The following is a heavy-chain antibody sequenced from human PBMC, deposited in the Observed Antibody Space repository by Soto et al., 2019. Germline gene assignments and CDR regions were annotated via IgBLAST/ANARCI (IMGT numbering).Heavy chain of an antibody. J-gene: IGHJ5*02. CDR2: IYYSGST. V-gene: IGHV4-59*01. CDR1: GGSISSYY. CDR3: ARDGSGSYLSWFDP. Sequence: SETLSLTCTVSGGSISSYYWSWIRQPPGKGLEWIGYIYYSGSTNYNPSLKSRVTISVDTSKNQFSLKLSSVTAADTAVYYCARDGSGSYLSWFDPWGQGTPVTVSS. D-gene: IGHD3-10*01.